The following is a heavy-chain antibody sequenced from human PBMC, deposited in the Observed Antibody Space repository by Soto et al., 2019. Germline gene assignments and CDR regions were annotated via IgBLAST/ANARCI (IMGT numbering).Heavy chain of an antibody. CDR1: GFSLSTTAVG. CDR3: AHLHYWDATLGY. D-gene: IGHD1-1*01. Sequence: QITLKESGPTLVHPTQTVTLTCTFSGFSLSTTAVGVGWIRQPPGKALEWLAVIYWDEDKRYSPSLKSRLTITKDTSKNQVVLTMSNMAPVDTATHYCAHLHYWDATLGYWGQGILVTVSS. J-gene: IGHJ4*02. V-gene: IGHV2-5*02. CDR2: IYWDEDK.